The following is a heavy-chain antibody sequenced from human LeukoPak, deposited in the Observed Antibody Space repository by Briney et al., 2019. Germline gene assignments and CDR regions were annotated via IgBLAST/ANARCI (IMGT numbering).Heavy chain of an antibody. D-gene: IGHD3-10*02. V-gene: IGHV4-39*07. CDR1: GGSISSSSYY. Sequence: PSETLSLTCTVSGGSISSSSYYWGWIRQPPGKGLEWIGSIYYSGSTYYNPSLKSRVTISVDTSKNQFSLKLSSVTAADTAVYYCAKGNPYYVSWGQGTLVTVSS. CDR3: AKGNPYYVS. CDR2: IYYSGST. J-gene: IGHJ5*02.